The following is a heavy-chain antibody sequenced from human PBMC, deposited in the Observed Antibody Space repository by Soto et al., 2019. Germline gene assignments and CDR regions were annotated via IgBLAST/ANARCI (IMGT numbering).Heavy chain of an antibody. CDR2: ISGSGRSA. CDR1: GFTFTDYA. V-gene: IGHV3-23*01. Sequence: GGSLRLSCAASGFTFTDYAVSWVRQAPGKGLEWVSTISGSGRSADYADSVKGRFTISRDNPKNTLYLLVNSLRADDTAVYYCAKEAVPGGYDYFDYWGQGTLVTVSS. CDR3: AKEAVPGGYDYFDY. D-gene: IGHD3-22*01. J-gene: IGHJ4*02.